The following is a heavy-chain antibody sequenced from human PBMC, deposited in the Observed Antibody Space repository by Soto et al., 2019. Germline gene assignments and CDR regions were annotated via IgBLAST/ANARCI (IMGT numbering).Heavy chain of an antibody. J-gene: IGHJ4*02. D-gene: IGHD4-17*01. CDR3: ARDPDYGDYWGYFVDS. V-gene: IGHV1-2*02. CDR1: GYTFAAYY. Sequence: QVQLVQSGAEVKKPGASVKVSCKTSGYTFAAYYIHWIRQAPGQGLEWMGWINPTSGGTVYAQNFQDRVTMTRDTYISAAYMELRRLNSDDTAVYYCARDPDYGDYWGYFVDSWGQGTPVTVSS. CDR2: INPTSGGT.